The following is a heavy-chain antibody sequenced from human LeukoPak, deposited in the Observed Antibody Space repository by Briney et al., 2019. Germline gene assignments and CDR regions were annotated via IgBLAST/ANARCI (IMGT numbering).Heavy chain of an antibody. Sequence: GGSLRLSCAASGFTFSNYGMHWVRQAPGKGLEWVAVISYDGSNKYYADSVKGRFTISRDNSKNTLYLQMNSLRAEDTAVYYCAVTYLLPFDYWGQGTLVTVSS. CDR2: ISYDGSNK. J-gene: IGHJ4*02. D-gene: IGHD2-2*02. CDR1: GFTFSNYG. V-gene: IGHV3-30*03. CDR3: AVTYLLPFDY.